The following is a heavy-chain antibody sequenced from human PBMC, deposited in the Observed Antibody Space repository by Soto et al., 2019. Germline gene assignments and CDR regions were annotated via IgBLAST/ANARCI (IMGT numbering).Heavy chain of an antibody. J-gene: IGHJ2*01. D-gene: IGHD3-22*01. CDR1: GGTFSSYA. Sequence: QVQLVQSGAAVKKPGSSVKVSCKASGGTFSSYAISWVRQAPGQGLEWMGGIIPIFGTANYAQKCQGRVTITADESTSTAYMELSSLRSEDTAVYYCARPIYYDSVSYWYFDLWGRGTLVTVSS. V-gene: IGHV1-69*01. CDR3: ARPIYYDSVSYWYFDL. CDR2: IIPIFGTA.